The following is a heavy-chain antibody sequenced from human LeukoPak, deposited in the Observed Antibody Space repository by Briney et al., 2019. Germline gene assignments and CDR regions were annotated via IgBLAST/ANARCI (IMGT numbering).Heavy chain of an antibody. CDR3: ARGSSYGYVWDYDLDY. Sequence: ASVKVSCKASGGTFSSYAISWVRQAPGQGLEWMGGIIPIFGTANYAQKFQGRVTITADESTSTAYMELSSLRSEDTAVYYCARGSSYGYVWDYDLDYWGQGTLVTVSS. CDR2: IIPIFGTA. D-gene: IGHD5-18*01. CDR1: GGTFSSYA. V-gene: IGHV1-69*13. J-gene: IGHJ4*02.